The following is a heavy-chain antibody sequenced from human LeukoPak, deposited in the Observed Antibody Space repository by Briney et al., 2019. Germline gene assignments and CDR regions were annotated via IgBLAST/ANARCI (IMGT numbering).Heavy chain of an antibody. V-gene: IGHV4-34*01. CDR3: ARYQYSSGWYYFDY. D-gene: IGHD6-19*01. Sequence: PSETLSLTCAVYGGSFSGYYWSWIRQPPGKGLEWIGEINHSGSTNYNPSLKSRVTISVDTSKNQFSLKLSSVTAADTAVYYCARYQYSSGWYYFDYWGQGTLVTVSS. J-gene: IGHJ4*02. CDR2: INHSGST. CDR1: GGSFSGYY.